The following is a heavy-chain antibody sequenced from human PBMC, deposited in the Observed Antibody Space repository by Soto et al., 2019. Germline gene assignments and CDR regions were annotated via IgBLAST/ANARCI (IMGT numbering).Heavy chain of an antibody. CDR2: ISWNSGSI. V-gene: IGHV3-9*01. CDR1: GFTFDDYA. J-gene: IGHJ4*02. D-gene: IGHD6-13*01. CDR3: AKDILIAAAGTLPGSDY. Sequence: GGSLRLSCAASGFTFDDYAMHWVRQAPGKGLEWVSGISWNSGSIGYADSVKGRFTISRDNAKNSLYLQMNSLRAEDTALYYCAKDILIAAAGTLPGSDYWGQGTLVTLSS.